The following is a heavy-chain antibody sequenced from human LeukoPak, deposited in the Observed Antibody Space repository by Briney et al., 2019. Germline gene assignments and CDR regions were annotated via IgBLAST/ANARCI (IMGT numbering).Heavy chain of an antibody. CDR1: GYTFSSHG. J-gene: IGHJ6*03. D-gene: IGHD2-15*01. CDR2: IRHDGGDK. CDR3: SRGWSYYMDV. Sequence: GGSLRLSCATSGYTFSSHGLHWVRQAPGKGLECVASIRHDGGDKYYSESVKGRFTISKDNTKNRLFLYMNSLRPEGTAVYYCSRGWSYYMDVWGKGTTVTVPS. V-gene: IGHV3-30*02.